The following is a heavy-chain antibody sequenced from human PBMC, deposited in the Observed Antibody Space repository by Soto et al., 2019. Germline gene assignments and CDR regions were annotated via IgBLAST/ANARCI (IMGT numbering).Heavy chain of an antibody. CDR1: GFSLSTSGVG. Sequence: QITLKESGPTLVKPTQTLTLTCTFSGFSLSTSGVGVGWIRQPPGKALAWLAFLYWDDDKRYSPSLKSRLTITKDASNNQVLLTMTTMDPVDTATYYCARTSVNWGSRGLVDYWGQGTLVTVAS. D-gene: IGHD7-27*01. CDR3: ARTSVNWGSRGLVDY. V-gene: IGHV2-5*02. J-gene: IGHJ4*02. CDR2: LYWDDDK.